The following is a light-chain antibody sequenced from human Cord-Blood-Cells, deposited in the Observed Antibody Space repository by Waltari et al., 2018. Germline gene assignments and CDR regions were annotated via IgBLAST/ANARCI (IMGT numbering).Light chain of an antibody. CDR1: QSVLYSSNNKNY. V-gene: IGKV4-1*01. J-gene: IGKJ4*01. CDR2: WAS. CDR3: TQYYSTPLT. Sequence: DIVMTQSPDSLAVSLGERATINCKSSQSVLYSSNNKNYLAWYQQKPGQPPKLLIYWASTRESVVHDRFSGRESDTDFTLTITSLQAEDVAVSYCTQYYSTPLTFGGETKVEIK.